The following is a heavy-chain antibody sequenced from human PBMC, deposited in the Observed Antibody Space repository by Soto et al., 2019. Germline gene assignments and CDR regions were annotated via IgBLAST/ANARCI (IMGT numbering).Heavy chain of an antibody. CDR1: GGSISSYY. CDR3: ARERPDGARLDP. Sequence: SETLSLTCTVSGGSISSYYWSWIRQPPGRGLEWIGYISYSGSTNYNPSLKSRVTISVDTSKNQFSLKLSSVTAAVTAVYYCARERPDGARLDPWGQGTLVTVSS. J-gene: IGHJ5*02. V-gene: IGHV4-59*12. CDR2: ISYSGST. D-gene: IGHD6-6*01.